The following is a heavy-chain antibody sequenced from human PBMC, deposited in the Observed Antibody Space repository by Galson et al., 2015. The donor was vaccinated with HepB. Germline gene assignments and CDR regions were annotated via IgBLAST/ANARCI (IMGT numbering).Heavy chain of an antibody. CDR3: ARAYDDFWSGWPHYYHYYYGMDV. J-gene: IGHJ6*02. D-gene: IGHD3-3*01. V-gene: IGHV3-48*04. Sequence: SLRLSCAGSGFDFSIYSMNWVRQAPNKGLEWVSDISSSGSSIHYADSVKGRFTISRDNAKNSLFLQMNRLRAEDTAVYYCARAYDDFWSGWPHYYHYYYGMDVWGQGTTVTVSS. CDR2: ISSSGSSI. CDR1: GFDFSIYS.